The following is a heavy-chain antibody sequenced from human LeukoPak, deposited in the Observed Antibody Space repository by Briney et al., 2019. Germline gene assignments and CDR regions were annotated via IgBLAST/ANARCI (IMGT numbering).Heavy chain of an antibody. Sequence: GGSLRLSCAASGFTFSSYGMHWVCQAPGKGLEWVAVISYDGSNKYYADSVKGRFTISRDNSKNTLYLQMNSLRAEDTAVYYCAKDLFYDSSGYVYYYYYYGMDVWGQGTTVTVSS. V-gene: IGHV3-30*18. CDR3: AKDLFYDSSGYVYYYYYYGMDV. J-gene: IGHJ6*02. CDR2: ISYDGSNK. CDR1: GFTFSSYG. D-gene: IGHD3-22*01.